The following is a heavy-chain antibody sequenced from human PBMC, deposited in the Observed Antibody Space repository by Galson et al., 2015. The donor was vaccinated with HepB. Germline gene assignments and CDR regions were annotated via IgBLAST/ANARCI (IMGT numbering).Heavy chain of an antibody. D-gene: IGHD2-15*01. Sequence: SLRLSCAASGFTFSSYWMSWVRQAPGKGLEWVANIKQDGSEKYYVDSVKGRFTISRDNAKNSLYLQMNSLRAEDTAVYYCARDHHRIRFVVVVVEGGAFDIWGQATMVTVSS. J-gene: IGHJ3*02. V-gene: IGHV3-7*03. CDR2: IKQDGSEK. CDR3: ARDHHRIRFVVVVVEGGAFDI. CDR1: GFTFSSYW.